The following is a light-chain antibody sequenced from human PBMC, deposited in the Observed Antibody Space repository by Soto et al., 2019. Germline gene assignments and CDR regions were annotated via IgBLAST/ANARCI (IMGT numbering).Light chain of an antibody. CDR1: QSINNKY. J-gene: IGKJ1*01. CDR3: QLYSGSAWT. CDR2: GVS. Sequence: EIVLTQSPGTLSLSPGERATLSCRASQSINNKYLAWYQQEPGQTPRLLIHGVSIRATGIPDRFSGSGSGTDFTLTISRLEPGGFGVYYCQLYSGSAWTFGQGTKVEIK. V-gene: IGKV3-20*01.